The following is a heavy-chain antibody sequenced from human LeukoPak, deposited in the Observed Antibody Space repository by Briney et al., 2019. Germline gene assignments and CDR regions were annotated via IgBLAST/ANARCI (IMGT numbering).Heavy chain of an antibody. CDR2: IGGGGDAI. Sequence: GGSLRLSCAASGFSFRSYSLNWVRQSPGKGLEWISYIGGGGDAIYYADSVRGHFTISRDNAKNSVYLQMSSLRVEDTAVYYCVRGGQGRGDYFDYWGQGTLVTVSS. CDR1: GFSFRSYS. CDR3: VRGGQGRGDYFDY. V-gene: IGHV3-48*04. D-gene: IGHD3-10*01. J-gene: IGHJ4*02.